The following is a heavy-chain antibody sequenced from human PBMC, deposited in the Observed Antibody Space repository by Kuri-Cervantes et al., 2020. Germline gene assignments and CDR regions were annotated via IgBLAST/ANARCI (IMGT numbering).Heavy chain of an antibody. Sequence: GSLRLSCAVSGYSISSGYYWGWIRQPPGKGLEWIGSIYHSGSTYYNPSLKSRVTISVDTSKNQFSLKLSSVTAADTAVYYCARTRPYYYDRRNLPMDVWGKGTTVTVSS. D-gene: IGHD3-22*01. V-gene: IGHV4-38-2*01. J-gene: IGHJ6*03. CDR3: ARTRPYYYDRRNLPMDV. CDR2: IYHSGST. CDR1: GYSISSGYY.